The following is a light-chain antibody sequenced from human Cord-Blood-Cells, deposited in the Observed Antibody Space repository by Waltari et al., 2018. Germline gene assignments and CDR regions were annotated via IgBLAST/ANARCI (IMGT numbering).Light chain of an antibody. J-gene: IGLJ3*02. CDR2: GNS. V-gene: IGLV1-40*01. CDR3: QSYDSSLSGSV. Sequence: QSVLTQPPSVSGAPGQRVTISCTGSSPNIGARYAVPRYQQLPGTAPKLLIYGNSSRPSGVPDRFSGSKSGTSASLAITGLQAEDEADYYCQSYDSSLSGSVFGGGTKLTVL. CDR1: SPNIGARYA.